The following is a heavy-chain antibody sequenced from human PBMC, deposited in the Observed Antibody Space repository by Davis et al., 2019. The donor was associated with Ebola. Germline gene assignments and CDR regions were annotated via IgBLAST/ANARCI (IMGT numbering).Heavy chain of an antibody. V-gene: IGHV3-9*01. Sequence: SLKISCAASGFTFDGYAMHWVRQAPGKGLEWVSGISWNSATIDYADSVKGRFTISRDNAKNSLYLQMNSLRAEDTAVYYCAREWAIFGVVIDYWGQGTLVTVSS. CDR3: AREWAIFGVVIDY. CDR2: ISWNSATI. D-gene: IGHD3-3*01. J-gene: IGHJ4*02. CDR1: GFTFDGYA.